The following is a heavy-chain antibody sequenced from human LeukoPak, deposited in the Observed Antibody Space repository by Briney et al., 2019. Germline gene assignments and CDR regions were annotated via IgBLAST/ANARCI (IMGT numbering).Heavy chain of an antibody. CDR2: ISGSGGST. CDR3: AKNDVVVVAATQNYFDY. V-gene: IGHV3-23*01. CDR1: GFTFSSYA. Sequence: GGSLRLSCAASGFTFSSYAMSWVRQAPGKGLEWVSAISGSGGSTYYADSVKGRFTISRDNSKNTLYLQMNSLRAEDTAVYYCAKNDVVVVAATQNYFDYWGQGTLVTVSS. J-gene: IGHJ4*02. D-gene: IGHD2-15*01.